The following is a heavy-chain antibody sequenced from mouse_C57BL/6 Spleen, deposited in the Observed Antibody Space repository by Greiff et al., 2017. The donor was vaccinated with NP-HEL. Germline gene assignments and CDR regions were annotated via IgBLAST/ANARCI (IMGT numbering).Heavy chain of an antibody. Sequence: QVQLKQPGAELVRPGTSVKLSCKASGYTFTSYWMHWVKQRPGQGLEWIGVIDPSDSYTNYNQKFKGKATLTVDTSSSTAYMQLSSLTSEDSAVYYCARGAQATLYAMDYWGQGTSVTVSS. D-gene: IGHD3-2*02. CDR1: GYTFTSYW. J-gene: IGHJ4*01. CDR2: IDPSDSYT. CDR3: ARGAQATLYAMDY. V-gene: IGHV1-59*01.